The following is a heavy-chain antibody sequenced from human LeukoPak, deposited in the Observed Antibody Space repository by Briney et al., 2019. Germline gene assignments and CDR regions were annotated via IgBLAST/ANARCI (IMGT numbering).Heavy chain of an antibody. J-gene: IGHJ4*02. CDR1: GLIFRNYA. D-gene: IGHD3-22*01. Sequence: GGSLRLSCAASGLIFRNYAMSWVRQAPGKGLEWVSAISGSGGSTYYADPVKGRFTISRDNSKNTLFLQMNNLRVDDTAVYCCAKWSMIIDWGQGTLVTVSS. CDR3: AKWSMIID. V-gene: IGHV3-23*01. CDR2: ISGSGGST.